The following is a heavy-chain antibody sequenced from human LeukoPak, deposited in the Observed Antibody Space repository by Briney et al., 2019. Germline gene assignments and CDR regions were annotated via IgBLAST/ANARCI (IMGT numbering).Heavy chain of an antibody. CDR3: EKDFVVRVVPAAIFDC. CDR1: GFTFSSYA. J-gene: IGHJ4*02. D-gene: IGHD2-2*01. CDR2: ISGSGGST. V-gene: IGHV3-23*01. Sequence: GGSLRLSCAASGFTFSSYAMSWVRQAPGKGLEWVSSISGSGGSTYYADSVKGRFTISRDNSKNTLYLQMNSLRAEDTAVYYFEKDFVVRVVPAAIFDCWGQGTLVTVSS.